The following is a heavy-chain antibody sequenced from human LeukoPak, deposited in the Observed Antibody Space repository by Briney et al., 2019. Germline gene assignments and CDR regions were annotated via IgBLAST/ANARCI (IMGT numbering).Heavy chain of an antibody. J-gene: IGHJ4*02. CDR3: ARDPGIAAAGTGY. V-gene: IGHV1-46*01. CDR1: GYTFTSYH. Sequence: ASVKVSCKASGYTFTSYHIHWVRQAPGQGLEWMGIINPSGGCTSYAQKFQGRVTMTRNTSTSTVYMERSSLRSEYTAVYYCARDPGIAAAGTGYWGQGTLVTVSS. D-gene: IGHD6-13*01. CDR2: INPSGGCT.